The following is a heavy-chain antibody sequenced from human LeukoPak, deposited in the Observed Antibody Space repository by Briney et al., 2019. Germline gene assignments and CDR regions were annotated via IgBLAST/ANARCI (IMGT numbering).Heavy chain of an antibody. D-gene: IGHD3-16*02. CDR2: ISSSSSYT. CDR1: GFTFSDYY. J-gene: IGHJ4*02. Sequence: GGSLRLSCAASGFTFSDYYMSWIRQAPGKGLEWVSYISSSSSYTNYADSVKGRFTISRDNAKNSLYLQMNSLRAEDTAVYYCARDKGWNDYVWGSYRWTLDYWGQGTLVTVSS. V-gene: IGHV3-11*06. CDR3: ARDKGWNDYVWGSYRWTLDY.